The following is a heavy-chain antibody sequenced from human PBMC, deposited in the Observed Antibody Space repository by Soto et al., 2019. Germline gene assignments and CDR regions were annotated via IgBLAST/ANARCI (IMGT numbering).Heavy chain of an antibody. V-gene: IGHV5-51*01. CDR3: ARRGPENGIDV. J-gene: IGHJ6*02. D-gene: IGHD3-16*01. CDR2: IYPGDSDT. CDR1: GYRFSNYW. Sequence: GESLKISCKGSGYRFSNYWVGWVRQMPGKGLEWMGIIYPGDSDTRYSPSLQGQVIISADKSTSTANLQWSSLKASDSAIYYCARRGPENGIDVWGHGTTVTV.